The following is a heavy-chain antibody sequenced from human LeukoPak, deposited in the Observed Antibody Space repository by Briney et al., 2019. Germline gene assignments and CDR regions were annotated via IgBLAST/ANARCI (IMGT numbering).Heavy chain of an antibody. CDR1: GGSINTGGYY. D-gene: IGHD4-23*01. CDR3: ARVSGYGGDAYFDY. CDR2: IYYSGST. J-gene: IGHJ4*02. V-gene: IGHV4-31*03. Sequence: TLSLTCTASGGSINTGGYYWSWIHQRPGKGLEWIGYIYYSGSTFYNPSLKSRVTISVDTSNNQFSLKLSSVTAADTAVYYCARVSGYGGDAYFDYWGQGTLVTVSS.